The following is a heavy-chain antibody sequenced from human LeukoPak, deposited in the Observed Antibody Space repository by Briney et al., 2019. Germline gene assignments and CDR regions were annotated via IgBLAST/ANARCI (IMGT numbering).Heavy chain of an antibody. D-gene: IGHD4-11*01. Sequence: ASVKVSCKASGHSFTGYHIHWVRQAPGQGLEWMGIINPSGGSTSYAQKFHGRVTMTRDTSTSTVYMELSSLRSEDTAVYYCARAMTSWGQGTLVTVSS. J-gene: IGHJ4*02. CDR3: ARAMTS. V-gene: IGHV1-46*01. CDR1: GHSFTGYH. CDR2: INPSGGST.